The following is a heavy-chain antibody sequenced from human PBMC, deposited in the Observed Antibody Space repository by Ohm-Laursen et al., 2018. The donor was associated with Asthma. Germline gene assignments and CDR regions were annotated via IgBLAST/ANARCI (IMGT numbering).Heavy chain of an antibody. D-gene: IGHD4-23*01. CDR3: AKIPQRTDGGNSLVDY. CDR2: ISYDGSNK. Sequence: SLRLSCSASGFTFSSYGMHWVRQAPGKGLEWVAVISYDGSNKYYADSVKGRFTISRDNSKNTLYLQMNSLRAEDTAVYYCAKIPQRTDGGNSLVDYWGQGTLVTVSS. V-gene: IGHV3-30*18. CDR1: GFTFSSYG. J-gene: IGHJ4*02.